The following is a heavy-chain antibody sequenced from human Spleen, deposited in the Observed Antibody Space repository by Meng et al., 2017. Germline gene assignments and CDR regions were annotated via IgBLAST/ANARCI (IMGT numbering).Heavy chain of an antibody. CDR1: GYSFTNYW. V-gene: IGHV5-51*01. Sequence: GESLKISCKGSGYSFTNYWIGWVRQMPGKGLEWMGIIYPGDYDTRYSPSFQGQVTISADKSISTAYLQWSSLKASDTAMYYCARQSGYYDSSGYYVRHYYYSGMDVWGQGTTVTVYYYGMDVWGQGTTVTVSS. J-gene: IGHJ6*02. CDR2: IYPGDYDT. D-gene: IGHD3-22*01. CDR3: ARQSGYYDSSGYYVRHYYYSGMDVWGQGTTVTVYYYGMDV.